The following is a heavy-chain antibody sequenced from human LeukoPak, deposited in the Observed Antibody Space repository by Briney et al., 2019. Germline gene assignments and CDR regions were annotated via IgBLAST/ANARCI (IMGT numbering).Heavy chain of an antibody. D-gene: IGHD2-2*01. Sequence: SETLSLTCTVSGGSISSYYWSWIRQPPGKGLEWIGYIYYSGSTNYNPSLKSRVTISVDTSKNQFSLKLSSVTAADTAVYYCARVIGCSSTSCYNWFDPWGQGTLVTVSS. CDR2: IYYSGST. CDR3: ARVIGCSSTSCYNWFDP. V-gene: IGHV4-59*01. CDR1: GGSISSYY. J-gene: IGHJ5*02.